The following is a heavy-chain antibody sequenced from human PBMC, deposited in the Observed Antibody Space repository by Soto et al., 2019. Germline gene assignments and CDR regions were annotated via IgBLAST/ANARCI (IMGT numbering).Heavy chain of an antibody. Sequence: GGSLRLSCAASGFTFSSYAMYCVRLAPDKGLEWVAVISYDGSNKYYADSVKGRFTISRDNSKNTLYLQMNSLRAEDTAVYYSARDFRYYYDSSGYLDWGQGTLVTVSS. D-gene: IGHD3-22*01. CDR3: ARDFRYYYDSSGYLD. J-gene: IGHJ4*02. CDR2: ISYDGSNK. CDR1: GFTFSSYA. V-gene: IGHV3-30-3*01.